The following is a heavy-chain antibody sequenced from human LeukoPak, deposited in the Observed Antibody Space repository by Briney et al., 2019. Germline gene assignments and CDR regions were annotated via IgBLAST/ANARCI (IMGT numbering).Heavy chain of an antibody. CDR2: IYYSGST. CDR1: GGSISSGDYY. V-gene: IGHV4-30-4*01. D-gene: IGHD1-26*01. J-gene: IGHJ4*02. Sequence: SETLSLTCTVSGGSISSGDYYWSWIRQPPGKGLEWIGCIYYSGSTYYNPSLKSRVTISVDTSKNQFSLKLSSVTAADTAVYYCARVLVGASWYFDYWGQGTLVTVSS. CDR3: ARVLVGASWYFDY.